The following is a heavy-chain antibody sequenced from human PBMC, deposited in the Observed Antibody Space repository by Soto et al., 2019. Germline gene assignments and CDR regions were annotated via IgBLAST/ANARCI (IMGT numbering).Heavy chain of an antibody. CDR1: GGSISSYY. Sequence: QVQLQESGPGLVKPSETLSLTCTVSGGSISSYYWSWIRQPPGKGLEWIGYIYYSGSTNYNPSRKSRVTISVDTSKNQFSLKLSSVTAADTAVYYCARARGRGFDPWGQGTLVTVSS. D-gene: IGHD3-16*01. J-gene: IGHJ5*02. V-gene: IGHV4-59*01. CDR3: ARARGRGFDP. CDR2: IYYSGST.